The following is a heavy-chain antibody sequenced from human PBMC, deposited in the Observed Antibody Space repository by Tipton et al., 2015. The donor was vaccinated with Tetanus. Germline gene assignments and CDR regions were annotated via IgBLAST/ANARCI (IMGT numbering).Heavy chain of an antibody. V-gene: IGHV3-30*18. CDR1: GFTFSSYA. CDR3: AKDPTDGYRGRGNEGVIDY. J-gene: IGHJ4*02. D-gene: IGHD5-24*01. CDR2: ISSDGSKK. Sequence: SLRLSCAASGFTFSSYAMHWVRQAPGKGLEWVAVISSDGSKKYYVGSVQGRFTISRDNSKNTLFLQMNSLRAEDSAVYYCAKDPTDGYRGRGNEGVIDYWGQGTLVTVSS.